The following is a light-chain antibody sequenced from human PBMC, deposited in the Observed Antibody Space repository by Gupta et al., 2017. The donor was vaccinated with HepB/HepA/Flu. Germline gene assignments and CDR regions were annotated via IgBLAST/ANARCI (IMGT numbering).Light chain of an antibody. CDR2: DVS. V-gene: IGLV2-14*01. CDR1: SSDVGGYNY. J-gene: IGLJ1*01. CDR3: SSYTSSSTPYF. Sequence: QSVLTQPASVSGSPGQSITISCTGTSSDVGGYNYVSWYQQHPGKAPKLMIYDVSNRPSGVSTRFSGSKSGNTASLTISGLQAEDEADYYCSSYTSSSTPYFFGTGTKVTVL.